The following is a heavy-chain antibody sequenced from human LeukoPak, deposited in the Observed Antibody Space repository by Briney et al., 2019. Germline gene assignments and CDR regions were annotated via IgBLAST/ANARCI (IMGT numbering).Heavy chain of an antibody. J-gene: IGHJ6*02. CDR3: AKYLGGQPQALGYYYYGMDV. CDR1: GFTFSNSW. V-gene: IGHV3-23*01. D-gene: IGHD3-10*01. Sequence: GGSLRLSCAASGFTFSNSWMSWVRQAPGKGLEWVSAISGSGGSTYYADSVKGRFTISRDNSKNTLYLQMNSLRAEDTAVYYCAKYLGGQPQALGYYYYGMDVWGQGTTVTVSS. CDR2: ISGSGGST.